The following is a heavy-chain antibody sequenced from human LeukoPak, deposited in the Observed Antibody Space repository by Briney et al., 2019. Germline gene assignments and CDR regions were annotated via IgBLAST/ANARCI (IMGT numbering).Heavy chain of an antibody. CDR3: AKDPTYYDFWSGPTNWFDP. Sequence: GSLRLSCAASGFTFSSYAMSWVRQAPGKGLEWVSAISGSGGSTYYADPVKGRFTISRDNSKNTLYLQMNSLRAEDTAVYYCAKDPTYYDFWSGPTNWFDPWGQGTLVTVSS. CDR2: ISGSGGST. J-gene: IGHJ5*02. D-gene: IGHD3-3*01. CDR1: GFTFSSYA. V-gene: IGHV3-23*01.